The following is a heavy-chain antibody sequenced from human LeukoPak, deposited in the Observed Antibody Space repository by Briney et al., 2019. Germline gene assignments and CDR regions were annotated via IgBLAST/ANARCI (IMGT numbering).Heavy chain of an antibody. J-gene: IGHJ5*02. Sequence: GGSLRLSCAASGFTSSSYGMHRGRQAPGKGLGELEVIWYDGRNKYYADSVKGRFTISSDNSKNTLYLQMNSLRAEDTAVYYCAGLTGTTYPWGQGTLVIVSS. CDR3: AGLTGTTYP. D-gene: IGHD1-20*01. CDR2: IWYDGRNK. CDR1: GFTSSSYG. V-gene: IGHV3-33*01.